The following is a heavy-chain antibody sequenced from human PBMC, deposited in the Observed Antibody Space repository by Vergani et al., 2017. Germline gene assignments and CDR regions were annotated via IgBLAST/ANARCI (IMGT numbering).Heavy chain of an antibody. D-gene: IGHD3-22*01. J-gene: IGHJ4*02. CDR1: GFSFSSHA. Sequence: QVQLAESGGGRVQPGRSLRLSCAASGFSFSSHAIHWVRQAPGKGLEWVAVISNDGSKKYYADSVKGRFTISVDRSISTAYLQRSSLRASDSAMYYCARLYGRDSSGSKYFDYWGQGTLVTVSS. V-gene: IGHV3-30*03. CDR2: ISNDGSKK. CDR3: ARLYGRDSSGSKYFDY.